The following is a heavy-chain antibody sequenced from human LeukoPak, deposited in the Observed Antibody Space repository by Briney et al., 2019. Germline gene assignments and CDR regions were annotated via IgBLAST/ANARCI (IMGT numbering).Heavy chain of an antibody. CDR3: ARGRLSSGWYDD. V-gene: IGHV3-11*06. Sequence: GGSLRLSCAASGFIFTDYYMSWVRQAPGKGLEWVSFIDSGSTSTKYADSVKGRFSISRDNAKNKLYLHMNSLRAEDTAVYYCARGRLSSGWYDDWGQGTLVTVSS. D-gene: IGHD6-19*01. CDR1: GFIFTDYY. CDR2: IDSGSTST. J-gene: IGHJ4*02.